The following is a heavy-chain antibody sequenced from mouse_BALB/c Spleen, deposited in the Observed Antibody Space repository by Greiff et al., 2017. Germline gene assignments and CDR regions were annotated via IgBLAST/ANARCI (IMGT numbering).Heavy chain of an antibody. J-gene: IGHJ4*01. D-gene: IGHD2-4*01. CDR1: GFTFSSFG. V-gene: IGHV5-17*02. Sequence: EVQRVESGGGLVQPGGSRKLSCAASGFTFSSFGMHWVRQAPEKGLEWVAYISSGSSTIYYADTVKGRFTISRDNPKNTLFLQMTSLRSEDTAMYYCARGDYDVMDYWGQGTSVTVSS. CDR2: ISSGSSTI. CDR3: ARGDYDVMDY.